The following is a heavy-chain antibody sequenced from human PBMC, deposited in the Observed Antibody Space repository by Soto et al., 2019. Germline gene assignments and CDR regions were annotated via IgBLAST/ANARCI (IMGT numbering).Heavy chain of an antibody. D-gene: IGHD6-13*01. V-gene: IGHV1-69*13. CDR3: ARGAAAGQYYYYYYGMDV. Sequence: GASVKVSCKASGGTFSSYAISWVRQAPGQGVEWMGGIIPIFGTANYAQKFQGRVTITADESTSTAYMELSSLRSEDTAVYYCARGAAAGQYYYYYYGMDVWGQGTTVTVSS. J-gene: IGHJ6*02. CDR2: IIPIFGTA. CDR1: GGTFSSYA.